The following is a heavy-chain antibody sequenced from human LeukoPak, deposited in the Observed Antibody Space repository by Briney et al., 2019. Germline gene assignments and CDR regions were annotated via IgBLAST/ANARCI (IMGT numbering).Heavy chain of an antibody. Sequence: ASLKVSCKASGYTFTGYYIHWVRQAPGQGLEWMGWINPNGGGADYAQKLQGRVTMTRDTSINTAYMELSRLKSDDTAVYYCARVRGPAAALHFEFWGQGTLVTVSS. CDR3: ARVRGPAAALHFEF. CDR2: INPNGGGA. CDR1: GYTFTGYY. V-gene: IGHV1-2*02. D-gene: IGHD6-13*01. J-gene: IGHJ4*02.